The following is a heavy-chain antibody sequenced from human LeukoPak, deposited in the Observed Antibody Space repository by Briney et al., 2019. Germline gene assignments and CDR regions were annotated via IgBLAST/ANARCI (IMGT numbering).Heavy chain of an antibody. J-gene: IGHJ4*02. CDR1: GDSVSSNSAA. Sequence: SQTLSLTCAISGDSVSSNSAAWNWIRQSPSRGLEWLGRTYYRSKWYNDYAISVESRITINPDTSKNQFSLQLNSVTPEDTAVYYCATGHSIAAPPDYWGQGTLVTVSS. CDR2: TYYRSKWYN. CDR3: ATGHSIAAPPDY. V-gene: IGHV6-1*01. D-gene: IGHD6-6*01.